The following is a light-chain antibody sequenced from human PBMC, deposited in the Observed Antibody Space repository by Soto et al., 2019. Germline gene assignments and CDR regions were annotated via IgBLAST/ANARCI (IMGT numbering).Light chain of an antibody. CDR2: WAS. CDR1: QSVLYSSKNKNY. J-gene: IGKJ4*01. Sequence: DIVMTQSPDSLAVSLGERATINCKSSQSVLYSSKNKNYLAWYQQKPGQVPKLLIYWASTRESGVPDRFSGSGSGTDFTLTISSLQAEDVAVYYCQQYDNWPLTFGGGTKVEIK. CDR3: QQYDNWPLT. V-gene: IGKV4-1*01.